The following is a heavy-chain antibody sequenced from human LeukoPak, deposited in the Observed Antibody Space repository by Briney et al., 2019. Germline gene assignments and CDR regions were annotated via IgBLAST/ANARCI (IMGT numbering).Heavy chain of an antibody. CDR1: GFTFSRYW. CDR2: IKEDGSEK. V-gene: IGHV3-7*01. Sequence: GGSLRLSCATSGFTFSRYWMSWVRQAPGMGLEWLANIKEDGSEKYYVDYVKGRSTISRDNAKNSLYLQMNSLRAEDTAVYYCARVGGGTIFGVVNPFDYWGQGTLVTVSS. D-gene: IGHD3-3*01. J-gene: IGHJ4*02. CDR3: ARVGGGTIFGVVNPFDY.